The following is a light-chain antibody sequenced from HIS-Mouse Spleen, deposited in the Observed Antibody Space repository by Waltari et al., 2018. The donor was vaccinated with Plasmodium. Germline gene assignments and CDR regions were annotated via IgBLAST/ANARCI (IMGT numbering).Light chain of an antibody. V-gene: IGLV3-10*03. Sequence: SYELTQPPSVSVSPGQTARITCPGDALPKKYAYWDQQKPGQAPVLVFYDDSKRPSGLPERFSGSSSGTMATLTTSGAQVEDEDDYYCYSTDSSGNHRVFGGGTKLTVL. J-gene: IGLJ3*02. CDR2: DDS. CDR3: YSTDSSGNHRV. CDR1: ALPKKY.